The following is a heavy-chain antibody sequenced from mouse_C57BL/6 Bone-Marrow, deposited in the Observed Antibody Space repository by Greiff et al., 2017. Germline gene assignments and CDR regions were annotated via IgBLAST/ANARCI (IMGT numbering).Heavy chain of an antibody. Sequence: QVQLQQPGAELVRPGTSVKLSCKASGYTFTSYWMHWVKQRPGQGLEWIGVIDPSDSYTNYNQKFKGKATLTVDTSSSTAYMQLRSLTSEDSAVYYCARGAYWGQGTLVTVSA. CDR2: IDPSDSYT. J-gene: IGHJ3*01. CDR3: ARGAY. V-gene: IGHV1-59*01. CDR1: GYTFTSYW.